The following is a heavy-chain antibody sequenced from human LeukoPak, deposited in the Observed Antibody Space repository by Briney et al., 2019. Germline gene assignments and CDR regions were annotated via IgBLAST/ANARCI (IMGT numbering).Heavy chain of an antibody. CDR3: ARDGQQSHAFDI. CDR1: GYTLTELS. D-gene: IGHD1/OR15-1a*01. J-gene: IGHJ3*02. CDR2: FDPEDGET. V-gene: IGHV1-24*01. Sequence: GSVKVSCKVSGYTLTELSMHWVRQAPGKGLEWMGGFDPEDGETIYAQKFQGRVTMTRDTSTSTVYMELSSLRSEDTAVYYCARDGQQSHAFDIWGQGTMVTVSS.